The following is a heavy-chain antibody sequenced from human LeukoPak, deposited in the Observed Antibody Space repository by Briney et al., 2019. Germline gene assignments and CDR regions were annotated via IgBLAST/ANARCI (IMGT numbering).Heavy chain of an antibody. V-gene: IGHV3-23*01. CDR1: GFTFSTSA. Sequence: GGSLRLSCAASGFTFSTSAMTWVRQAPGKGLEWVSGISGSGVTDYADSVKGRFTISKDNSKNTLYLQMNSLRAEDTAVYYCARAMDYYDSSAWYFDLWGRGTLVTVSS. D-gene: IGHD3-22*01. CDR2: ISGSGVT. CDR3: ARAMDYYDSSAWYFDL. J-gene: IGHJ2*01.